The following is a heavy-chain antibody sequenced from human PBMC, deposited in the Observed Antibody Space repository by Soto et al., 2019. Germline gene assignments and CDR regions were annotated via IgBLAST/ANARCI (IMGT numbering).Heavy chain of an antibody. V-gene: IGHV3-15*01. CDR1: GFTFSDAW. D-gene: IGHD3-10*01. CDR3: VTDRGGGMDV. CDR2: IKRKIDGETT. J-gene: IGHJ6*01. Sequence: EVQLVESGGGMVMPGGSLRLSCAASGFTFSDAWMTWIRQAPGKGLQCVGRIKRKIDGETTDYAAPVKGRFTISRDDSKNTLYLQMNSLKVEDTAMYYCVTDRGGGMDVWGQGTTVTVS.